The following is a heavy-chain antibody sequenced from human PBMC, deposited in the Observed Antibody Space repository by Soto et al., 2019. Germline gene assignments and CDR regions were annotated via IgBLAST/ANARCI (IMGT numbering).Heavy chain of an antibody. CDR1: GGTFSSYT. CDR2: IIPILGIA. D-gene: IGHD5-18*01. Sequence: SVKVSCKASGGTFSSYTISWVRQAPGQGLEWMGRIIPILGIANYAQKFQGRVTITADKSTSTAYMELSSLRSEDTAVYYCASQADGYSYGLDYWGQGTLVTVSS. CDR3: ASQADGYSYGLDY. J-gene: IGHJ4*02. V-gene: IGHV1-69*02.